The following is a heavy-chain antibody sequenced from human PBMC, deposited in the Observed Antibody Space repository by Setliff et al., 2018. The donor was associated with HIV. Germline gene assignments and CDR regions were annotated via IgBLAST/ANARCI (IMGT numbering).Heavy chain of an antibody. V-gene: IGHV3-23*01. Sequence: GGSLRLSCAASGFTFSTYSMVWVRQAPGKGLEWVSGIGGAYDGNTYHADSVKGRFTIFRENSKNILYLQMSNLRAEDTALYYSAKVMITTTWAFDFWGQGTPVTVSS. CDR2: IGGAYDGNT. D-gene: IGHD1-26*01. J-gene: IGHJ4*02. CDR1: GFTFSTYS. CDR3: AKVMITTTWAFDF.